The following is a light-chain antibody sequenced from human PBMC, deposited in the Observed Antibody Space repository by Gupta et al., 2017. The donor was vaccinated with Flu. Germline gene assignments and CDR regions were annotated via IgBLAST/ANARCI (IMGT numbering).Light chain of an antibody. J-gene: IGLJ3*02. CDR1: SSDVGGYNY. CDR2: KVR. CDR3: SSYTSSSWV. V-gene: IGLV2-14*01. Sequence: QSALTQPASVSGSPGQSITISCTGTSSDVGGYNYVSWYQQHPGKAPKLMIYKVRTRPSGVSNRFSGSKSGNTASLTISGLQAEDDSYYYCSSYTSSSWVFGGGTKLTVL.